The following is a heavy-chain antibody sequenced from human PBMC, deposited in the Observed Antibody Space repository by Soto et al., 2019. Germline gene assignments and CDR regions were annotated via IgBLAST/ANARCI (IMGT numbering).Heavy chain of an antibody. J-gene: IGHJ4*01. V-gene: IGHV4-38-2*02. Sequence: SETLSLTCTVSGYSISSGYYWAWLRHPPGKVQEWIASIYHGGTTFYNPSLKRRITISVDTTDNQFSLKLTSVAAADTAVYYCARVHVMVVAGSTFDYWGHGTMVTVSS. CDR2: IYHGGTT. CDR1: GYSISSGYY. CDR3: ARVHVMVVAGSTFDY. D-gene: IGHD6-19*01.